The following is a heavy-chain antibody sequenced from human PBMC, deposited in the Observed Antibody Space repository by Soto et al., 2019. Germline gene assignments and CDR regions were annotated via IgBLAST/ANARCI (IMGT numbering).Heavy chain of an antibody. CDR1: GHIFNNHW. D-gene: IGHD6-6*01. CDR2: IFPRDSDT. J-gene: IGHJ1*01. CDR3: SKFKYSTSVRYLQH. Sequence: GESLKISCKGPGHIFNNHWIGWVRQTPGKGLEWMGLIFPRDSDTKSSPSFQGQVTISADKSISTAYLQWSSLKASDTAIYYCSKFKYSTSVRYLQHWGQGTPVTVSS. V-gene: IGHV5-51*01.